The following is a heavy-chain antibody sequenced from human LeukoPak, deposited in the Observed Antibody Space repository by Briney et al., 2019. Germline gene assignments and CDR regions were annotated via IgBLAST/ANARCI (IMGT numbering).Heavy chain of an antibody. V-gene: IGHV4-28*01. CDR2: TYYSGST. J-gene: IGHJ4*02. D-gene: IGHD6-6*01. CDR3: ARREEQLGEYFDY. CDR1: GYSITSSNW. Sequence: SETLSLTCAVSGYSITSSNWWGWIRQPPGKGLEWIGYTYYSGSTYYNPSLKSRVTMSADTSKNQFSLKLSSVTAVDTAFYYCARREEQLGEYFDYWGQGTLVTVSS.